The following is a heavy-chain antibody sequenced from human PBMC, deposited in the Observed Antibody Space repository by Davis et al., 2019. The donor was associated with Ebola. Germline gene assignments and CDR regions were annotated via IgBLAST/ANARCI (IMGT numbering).Heavy chain of an antibody. V-gene: IGHV3-74*01. Sequence: GESLKISCAASGFTFSSYWMHWVRQAPGKGPVWVSLINSDGSSTSYADSVKGRFPISRDNAKNTLYLQMNSLRAEDTAVYYCARGYCSGGSCYVRQPDAFDIWGQGTMVTVSS. D-gene: IGHD2-15*01. CDR3: ARGYCSGGSCYVRQPDAFDI. J-gene: IGHJ3*02. CDR2: INSDGSST. CDR1: GFTFSSYW.